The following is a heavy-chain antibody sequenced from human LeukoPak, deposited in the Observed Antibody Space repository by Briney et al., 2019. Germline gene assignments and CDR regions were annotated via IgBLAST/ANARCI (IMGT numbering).Heavy chain of an antibody. CDR1: GGSFSGYY. Sequence: SETLSITCAVYGGSFSGYYWSWIRQPPGKGLEWIGEISHSGSTNYNPSLKSRVTISVDTSKNQFSLKLTSVTAADTAVYYCARGRPLGGATYYYYYGMDVRGQGTTVTVSS. D-gene: IGHD1-26*01. CDR3: ARGRPLGGATYYYYYGMDV. CDR2: ISHSGST. V-gene: IGHV4-34*01. J-gene: IGHJ6*02.